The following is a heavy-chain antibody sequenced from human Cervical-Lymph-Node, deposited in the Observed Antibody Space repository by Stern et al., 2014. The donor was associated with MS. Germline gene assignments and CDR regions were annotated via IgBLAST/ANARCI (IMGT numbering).Heavy chain of an antibody. CDR2: IYPGDSDT. D-gene: IGHD3-22*01. CDR1: GYRFTNYW. Sequence: EVQLVQSGAEVKKPGESLKISCRGSGYRFTNYWIGWVRQVPGKGLEWMGVIYPGDSDTRYSPSFQGHVTISADKSIRTAYLQLSSLKASDSAIYYCARGGYYDGSGYYPFLVWGQGSQVTVSS. CDR3: ARGGYYDGSGYYPFLV. J-gene: IGHJ4*02. V-gene: IGHV5-51*01.